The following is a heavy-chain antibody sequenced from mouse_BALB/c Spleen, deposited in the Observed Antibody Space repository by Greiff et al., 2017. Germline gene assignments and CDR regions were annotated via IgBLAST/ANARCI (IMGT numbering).Heavy chain of an antibody. D-gene: IGHD1-1*01. CDR3: ASVNYEGY. Sequence: VQLQQPGAELVKPGASVKLSCKASGYTFTSYWMHWVKQRPGQGLEWIGEIDPSDSYTNYNQKFKGKATLTVDKSSSTAYMQLSSLTSEDSAVYYCASVNYEGYWGQGTTLTVSS. CDR1: GYTFTSYW. V-gene: IGHV1-69*02. J-gene: IGHJ2*01. CDR2: IDPSDSYT.